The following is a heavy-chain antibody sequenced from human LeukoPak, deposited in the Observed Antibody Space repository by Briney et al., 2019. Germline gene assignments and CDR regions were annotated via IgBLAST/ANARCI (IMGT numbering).Heavy chain of an antibody. J-gene: IGHJ4*02. V-gene: IGHV3-21*01. D-gene: IGHD5-12*01. Sequence: PGGSLRLSCAASGFTFSSYSMNWVRQAPGKGLEWVSSISSSSSYIYYADSVKGRFTISRDNAKNSLYLQINSLRAEDTAVYYCARDLFGGYDFFDGGLDYWGQGTLVTVSS. CDR2: ISSSSSYI. CDR1: GFTFSSYS. CDR3: ARDLFGGYDFFDGGLDY.